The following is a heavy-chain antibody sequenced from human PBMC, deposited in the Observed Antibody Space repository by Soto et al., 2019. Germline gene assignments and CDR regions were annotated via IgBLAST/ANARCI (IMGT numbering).Heavy chain of an antibody. Sequence: GGSLRLSCAASGFTFISYGMHWVRQATGKGLEWVAVISYDGSNKYYADSVKGRFTISRDNSKNTLYLQMNSLRAEDTAVYYCAKGGGGVIQLWLHLASWGQGTLVTVPQ. CDR3: AKGGGGVIQLWLHLAS. D-gene: IGHD5-18*01. V-gene: IGHV3-30*18. CDR1: GFTFISYG. J-gene: IGHJ5*01. CDR2: ISYDGSNK.